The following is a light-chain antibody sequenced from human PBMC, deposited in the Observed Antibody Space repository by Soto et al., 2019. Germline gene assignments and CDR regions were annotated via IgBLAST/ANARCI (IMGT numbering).Light chain of an antibody. CDR1: QAIRND. J-gene: IGKJ1*01. V-gene: IGKV1-17*01. CDR2: GSS. CDR3: LQHNVFPRT. Sequence: DIQMTQSPSSLSASVGDRVTITCRASQAIRNDLAWYQQKPGRAPKRLIYGSSTLQSGVPSRFSGSGSGTEFTLTISSRQPEDFATYSCLQHNVFPRTFGQGTKVEIK.